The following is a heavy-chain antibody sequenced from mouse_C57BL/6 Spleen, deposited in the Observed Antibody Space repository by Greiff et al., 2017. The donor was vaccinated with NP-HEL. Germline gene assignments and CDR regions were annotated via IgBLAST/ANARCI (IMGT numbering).Heavy chain of an antibody. Sequence: EVQLQESGGGLVQPKGSLKLSCAASGFTFNTYAMHWVRQAPGKGLEWVARIRSKSSNYATYYADSVKDRFTISRDDSQSMLYLQMNNLKTEDTAMYYCVRGTTVVATDYFDYWGQGTTLTVSS. CDR1: GFTFNTYA. CDR2: IRSKSSNYAT. D-gene: IGHD1-1*01. CDR3: VRGTTVVATDYFDY. J-gene: IGHJ2*01. V-gene: IGHV10-3*01.